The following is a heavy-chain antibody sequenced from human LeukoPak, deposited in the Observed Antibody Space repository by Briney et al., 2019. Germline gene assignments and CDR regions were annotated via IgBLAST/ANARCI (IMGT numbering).Heavy chain of an antibody. J-gene: IGHJ4*02. CDR3: ARGQRRHIDMAPSFDY. V-gene: IGHV3-23*01. Sequence: PGGSLRLSCAASGFTFSTFAMIWVRQPPGKGLEWVSSIFPSGGEIHYADSVKGRFTISRDNSKNTLSLQMNSLRAEDTSVYYCARGQRRHIDMAPSFDYWGQGTLVTVSS. CDR2: IFPSGGEI. D-gene: IGHD5-24*01. CDR1: GFTFSTFA.